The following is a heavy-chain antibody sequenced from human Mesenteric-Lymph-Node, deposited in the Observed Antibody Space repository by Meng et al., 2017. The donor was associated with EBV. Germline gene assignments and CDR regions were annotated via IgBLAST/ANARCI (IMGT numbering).Heavy chain of an antibody. D-gene: IGHD6-19*01. V-gene: IGHV4-4*02. J-gene: IGHJ4*02. CDR2: IYHSGST. CDR3: ARVGQWLPIDY. CDR1: GGAISSSNW. Sequence: HVGPQDAGPGRLKPSGTLSLPCAVSGGAISSSNWWSWVRQPPGKGLEWIGEIYHSGSTNYNPSLKSRVTISVDKSKNQFSLNLSSVTAADTAVYYCARVGQWLPIDYWGQGTLVTVSS.